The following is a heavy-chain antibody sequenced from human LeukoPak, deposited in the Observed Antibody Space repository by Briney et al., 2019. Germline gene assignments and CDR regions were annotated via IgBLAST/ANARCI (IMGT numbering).Heavy chain of an antibody. Sequence: SETLSRTCTVSGGSISSYYWSWIRQPAGKGLEWIGRISSSGSTNYNPSLKSRVTISVDTSKNQFSLKLSSVTAADTAVYFCARGPYSYDSSGAFDIWGQGTMVTVSS. CDR2: ISSSGST. V-gene: IGHV4-4*07. J-gene: IGHJ3*02. CDR1: GGSISSYY. D-gene: IGHD3-22*01. CDR3: ARGPYSYDSSGAFDI.